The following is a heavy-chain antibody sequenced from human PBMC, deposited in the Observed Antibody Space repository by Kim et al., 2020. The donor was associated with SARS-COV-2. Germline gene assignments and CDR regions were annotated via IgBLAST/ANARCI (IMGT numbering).Heavy chain of an antibody. CDR2: VYYSGTT. D-gene: IGHD2-15*01. CDR3: ARGDYRSGFYLDY. Sequence: SETLSLTCTVSGGSISYFYWSWIRQPPGKGLEWIGYVYYSGTTDCNASLKSRVTMSVDTSKNQFSLKLNSVAAADAAVYYCARGDYRSGFYLDYWGQGAPVTVSS. CDR1: GGSISYFY. J-gene: IGHJ4*02. V-gene: IGHV4-59*08.